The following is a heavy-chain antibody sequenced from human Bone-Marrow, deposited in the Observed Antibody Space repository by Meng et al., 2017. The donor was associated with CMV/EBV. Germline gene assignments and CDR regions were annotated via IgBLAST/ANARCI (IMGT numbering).Heavy chain of an antibody. V-gene: IGHV3-23*01. Sequence: GESLKISCAASGFTFSSYAMSWVRQAPGKGLEWVSAISGSGGSTYYADSVKGRFTISRDNSKDTLYLQMNSLRAEDTAVYYCARVNVEMATITGAFDIWGQGTMVTV. CDR3: ARVNVEMATITGAFDI. CDR2: ISGSGGST. CDR1: GFTFSSYA. J-gene: IGHJ3*02. D-gene: IGHD5-24*01.